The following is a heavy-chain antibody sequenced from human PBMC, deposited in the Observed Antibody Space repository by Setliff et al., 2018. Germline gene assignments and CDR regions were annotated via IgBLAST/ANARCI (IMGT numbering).Heavy chain of an antibody. CDR3: AISSLSICRGGNCPNVFDI. J-gene: IGHJ3*02. Sequence: ASVKVSCKASGYIFTDYYMHWVRQATGQGLEWMGWMNPNSGNTGYAQKFQGRVTMTTDTSTRTAYMELRTLRSDDAAVYYCAISSLSICRGGNCPNVFDIWGQGTMVTVSS. D-gene: IGHD2-15*01. CDR1: GYIFTDYY. CDR2: MNPNSGNT. V-gene: IGHV1-8*02.